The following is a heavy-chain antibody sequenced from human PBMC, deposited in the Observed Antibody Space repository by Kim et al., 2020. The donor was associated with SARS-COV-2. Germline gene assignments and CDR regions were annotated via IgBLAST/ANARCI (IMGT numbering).Heavy chain of an antibody. J-gene: IGHJ4*02. V-gene: IGHV4-4*07. Sequence: TNYTPSRTSQVTMSADTTRNQFSLKLSSVTAADTAMYYCARVDSGWYHYWGQGTLVTVSS. CDR2: T. CDR3: ARVDSGWYHY. D-gene: IGHD6-19*01.